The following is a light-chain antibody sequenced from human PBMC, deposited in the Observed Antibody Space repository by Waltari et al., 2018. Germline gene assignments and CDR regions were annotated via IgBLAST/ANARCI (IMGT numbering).Light chain of an antibody. Sequence: QSALTQPASVSGSPGQSITISCTGTSSDVGGYNSVSWYQQHPGKAPKLMIYDVTNRPSGASHRFSGSKSGNTASLTISGLQAEDEADYYCNSYTSSSTLWVFGGGTKLTVL. CDR2: DVT. CDR3: NSYTSSSTLWV. V-gene: IGLV2-14*01. J-gene: IGLJ3*02. CDR1: SSDVGGYNS.